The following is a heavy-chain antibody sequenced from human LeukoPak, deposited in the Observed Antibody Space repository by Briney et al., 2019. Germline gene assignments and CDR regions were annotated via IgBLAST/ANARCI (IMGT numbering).Heavy chain of an antibody. Sequence: GGSLRLSCAASGFTFSSYSMNWVRQAPGKGLEWVSSISSSSSYIYYADSVKGRFTISRDNAKNSLYLQMNSLRAEDTAVYYCAREPRRDGYSLDYWGQGTLVTVSS. CDR3: AREPRRDGYSLDY. CDR1: GFTFSSYS. CDR2: ISSSSSYI. V-gene: IGHV3-21*01. D-gene: IGHD5-24*01. J-gene: IGHJ4*02.